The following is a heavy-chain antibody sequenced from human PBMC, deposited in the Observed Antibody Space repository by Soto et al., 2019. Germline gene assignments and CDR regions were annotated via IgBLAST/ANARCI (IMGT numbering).Heavy chain of an antibody. CDR2: INHSGST. J-gene: IGHJ1*01. D-gene: IGHD2-2*01. CDR3: ARGLVYCSSTSCYDAEYFQH. CDR1: GGSFSGYY. Sequence: SETLSLTCAVYGGSFSGYYWSWIRQPPGKGLEWIGEINHSGSTNYNPSLKSRVTISVDTSKNQFSLKLSSVTAADTAVYYCARGLVYCSSTSCYDAEYFQHWGQGTLVTVS. V-gene: IGHV4-34*01.